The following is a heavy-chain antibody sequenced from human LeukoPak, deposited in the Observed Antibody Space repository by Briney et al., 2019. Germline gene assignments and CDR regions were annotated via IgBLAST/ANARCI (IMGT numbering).Heavy chain of an antibody. CDR3: AKGWIQLWTQHDAFDI. V-gene: IGHV3-30*02. D-gene: IGHD5-18*01. CDR1: GFTFSSYG. Sequence: GGSLRLSCAASGFTFSSYGMHWVRQAPGKGLEWVAFIRYDGSNKYYADSVKGRFTISRDNSKNTLYLQMNSLRAEDTAVYYCAKGWIQLWTQHDAFDIWGQGTMVTVSS. CDR2: IRYDGSNK. J-gene: IGHJ3*02.